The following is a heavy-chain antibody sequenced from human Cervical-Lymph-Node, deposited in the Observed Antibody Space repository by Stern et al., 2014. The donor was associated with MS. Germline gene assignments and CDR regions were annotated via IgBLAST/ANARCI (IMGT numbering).Heavy chain of an antibody. CDR3: AHSTVTTDFDY. Sequence: SGPTLVKPTQTLTLTCTVSGFSLSSRGVGVGWIRQPPGKALEWLELIYWDADERYSPSLKSRLTITKDTSKNQVVLTMTNMDPVDTATYFCAHSTVTTDFDYWGQGILVTVSS. D-gene: IGHD4-11*01. CDR2: IYWDADE. CDR1: GFSLSSRGVG. V-gene: IGHV2-5*02. J-gene: IGHJ4*02.